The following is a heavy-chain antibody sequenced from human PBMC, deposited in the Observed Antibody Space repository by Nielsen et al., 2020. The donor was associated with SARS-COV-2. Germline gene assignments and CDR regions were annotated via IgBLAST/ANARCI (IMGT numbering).Heavy chain of an antibody. CDR2: IWYDGSNK. D-gene: IGHD5/OR15-5a*01. Sequence: WIRQPPGKGLEWVAVIWYDGSNKNYTESVKGRFTISRDNSKDMLYLQMNSLRAEDTAVYYCARSSALRRLGFYHYFMDVWGKGTTVTVSS. J-gene: IGHJ6*03. CDR3: ARSSALRRLGFYHYFMDV. V-gene: IGHV3-33*01.